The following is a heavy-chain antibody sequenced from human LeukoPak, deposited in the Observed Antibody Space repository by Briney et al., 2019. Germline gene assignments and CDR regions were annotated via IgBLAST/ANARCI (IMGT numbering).Heavy chain of an antibody. CDR3: ARHGVTMVRGVIIGGGFDP. V-gene: IGHV4-34*01. CDR1: GGSFSGYY. Sequence: SETLSLTCAAYGGSFSGYYWSWIRQPPGKGLEWIGDINHSGSTNYNPSLKSRITVSVDTSKNQFSLKLSSVTAADTAVYYCARHGVTMVRGVIIGGGFDPWGQGTLVTVSS. D-gene: IGHD3-10*01. CDR2: INHSGST. J-gene: IGHJ5*02.